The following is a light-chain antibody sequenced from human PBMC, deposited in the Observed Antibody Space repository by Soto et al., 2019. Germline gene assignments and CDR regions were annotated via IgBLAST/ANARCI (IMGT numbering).Light chain of an antibody. V-gene: IGLV2-14*01. CDR2: EVS. J-gene: IGLJ1*01. CDR3: GSYTRRRTYV. CDR1: SSDVGGYNY. Sequence: QSVLTQPASVSGSPGQSITISCTGSSSDVGGYNYVSWFQQHPDKAPKVIISEVSDRPSGVSNRFSGSKSGNTASLTISGLQAEDEADYYCGSYTRRRTYVFGTGTKLTVL.